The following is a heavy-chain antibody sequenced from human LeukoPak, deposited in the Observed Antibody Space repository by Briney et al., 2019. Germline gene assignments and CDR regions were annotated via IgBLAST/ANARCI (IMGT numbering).Heavy chain of an antibody. CDR1: GGSFSGYY. CDR3: ARGWKIYCSSTSCYRTGAFDI. V-gene: IGHV4-34*01. J-gene: IGHJ3*02. D-gene: IGHD2-2*02. Sequence: PSETLSLTCAVYGGSFSGYYWSWIRQPPGKGLEWIGEINHSGSTNYNPSLKSRVTISVDTSKNQFSLKLSSVTAVDTAVYYCARGWKIYCSSTSCYRTGAFDIWGQGTMVTVSS. CDR2: INHSGST.